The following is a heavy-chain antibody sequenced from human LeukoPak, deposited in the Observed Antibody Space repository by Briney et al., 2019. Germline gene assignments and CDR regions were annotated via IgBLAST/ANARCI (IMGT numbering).Heavy chain of an antibody. CDR3: ARLSRYSYGFKDY. D-gene: IGHD5-18*01. V-gene: IGHV5-51*01. J-gene: IGHJ4*02. CDR1: GSSFTSYW. Sequence: GESLKISCKGSGSSFTSYWIGWVRQMPGKGLEWMGLIYPGDSDTRYSPSFQGQVTISADMSISTAYLQWSSLKASDTAMYYCARLSRYSYGFKDYWGQGTLVTVSS. CDR2: IYPGDSDT.